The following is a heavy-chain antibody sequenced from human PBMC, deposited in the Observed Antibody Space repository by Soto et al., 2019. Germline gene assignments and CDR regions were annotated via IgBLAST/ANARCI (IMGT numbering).Heavy chain of an antibody. CDR1: GYSFTSYW. Sequence: PGESLKISCKGSGYSFTSYWISWVRQMPGKGLEWMGRIDPSDSYTNYSPSFQGHVTISADKSISTAYLQWSSLKASDTAMYYCARLIVAHWGVYYYYYGMDVWGQGTTVTVSS. J-gene: IGHJ6*02. V-gene: IGHV5-10-1*01. CDR2: IDPSDSYT. CDR3: ARLIVAHWGVYYYYYGMDV. D-gene: IGHD2-15*01.